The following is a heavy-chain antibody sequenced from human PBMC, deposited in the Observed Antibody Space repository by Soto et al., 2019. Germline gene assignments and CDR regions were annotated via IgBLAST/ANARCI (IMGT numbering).Heavy chain of an antibody. CDR3: ASLGYYDSSGYNHYYYYGMGV. J-gene: IGHJ6*02. V-gene: IGHV4-34*01. Sequence: SETLSLTCAVYGGSFSGYYWSWIRQPPGKGLEWIGEINHSGSTNYNPSLKSRVTISVDTSKNQFSLKLSSVTAADTAVYYCASLGYYDSSGYNHYYYYGMGVWGQGTTVTVSS. CDR2: INHSGST. D-gene: IGHD3-22*01. CDR1: GGSFSGYY.